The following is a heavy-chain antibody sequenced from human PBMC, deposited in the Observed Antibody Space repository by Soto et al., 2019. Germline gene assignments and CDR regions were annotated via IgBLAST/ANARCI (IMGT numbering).Heavy chain of an antibody. CDR1: GFTFSSYA. CDR2: ISGSGGST. D-gene: IGHD6-25*01. J-gene: IGHJ6*02. CDR3: AKRRESSGSYYGMDV. Sequence: GGSLRLSCAASGFTFSSYAMSWVRQAPGKGLEWVSAISGSGGSTFYADSVKGRFTISRDNSKNTLYLQMNSLRAEDTAVYYCAKRRESSGSYYGMDVWGQGTTVPVSS. V-gene: IGHV3-23*01.